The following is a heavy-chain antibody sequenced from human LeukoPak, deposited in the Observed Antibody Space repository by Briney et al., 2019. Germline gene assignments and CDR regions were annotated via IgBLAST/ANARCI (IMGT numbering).Heavy chain of an antibody. Sequence: PGGSLRLSCAASGFIFSNYAMHWVRQAPGKGLEWVAVIWHDGRNEYYADSVKGRFTISRDTSKNTLYLQMNSLRVEDTAVYYCARDDYDILTGYYPFDYWGQGNLVTVSS. CDR3: ARDDYDILTGYYPFDY. D-gene: IGHD3-9*01. J-gene: IGHJ4*02. CDR1: GFIFSNYA. V-gene: IGHV3-33*01. CDR2: IWHDGRNE.